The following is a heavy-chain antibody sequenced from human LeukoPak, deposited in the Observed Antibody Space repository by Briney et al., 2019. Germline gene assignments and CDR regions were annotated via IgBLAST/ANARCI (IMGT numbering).Heavy chain of an antibody. CDR3: ARVLEYSGRWFDP. D-gene: IGHD3-3*01. CDR1: GCTFSSYA. J-gene: IGHJ5*02. Sequence: SVKVSCKASGCTFSSYAISWVRQAPGQGRDWRGRITPIFGIANYAQKFQGRVTITADKSTSTAYMELSSLRSEDTAVYYCARVLEYSGRWFDPWGQGTLVTVSS. CDR2: ITPIFGIA. V-gene: IGHV1-69*04.